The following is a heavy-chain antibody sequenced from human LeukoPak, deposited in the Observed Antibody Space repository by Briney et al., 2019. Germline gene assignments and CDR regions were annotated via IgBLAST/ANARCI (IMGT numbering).Heavy chain of an antibody. CDR2: IRAYNGNT. V-gene: IGHV1-18*01. CDR1: GYTFTSYG. Sequence: ASVKVSCKSSGYTFTSYGIIWVRQAPGRGLEWMGWIRAYNGNTNYAQKLQGRVTMTTDTSTSTAYMELRSLRSDDTAVYYCAGLSGYDPYYFDYWGQGTLVAVSS. CDR3: AGLSGYDPYYFDY. D-gene: IGHD5-12*01. J-gene: IGHJ4*02.